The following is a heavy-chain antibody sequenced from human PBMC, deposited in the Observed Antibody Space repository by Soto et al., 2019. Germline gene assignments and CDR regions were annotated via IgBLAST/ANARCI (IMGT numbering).Heavy chain of an antibody. V-gene: IGHV4-4*02. CDR3: ARDQNGSGNYYTRYFDY. CDR2: IYHSGST. Sequence: PSETLSLTCAVSGGSISSSNWWSWVRQSPGKGLEWIGEIYHSGSTNYNPSLKSRVTISVDKSKNQFSLNLSSVTAADTAVYYCARDQNGSGNYYTRYFDYWGQGTLVTAPQ. CDR1: GGSISSSNW. D-gene: IGHD3-10*01. J-gene: IGHJ4*02.